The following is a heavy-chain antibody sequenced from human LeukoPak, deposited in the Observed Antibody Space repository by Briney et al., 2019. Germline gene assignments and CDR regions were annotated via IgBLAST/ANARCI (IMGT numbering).Heavy chain of an antibody. D-gene: IGHD1-7*01. V-gene: IGHV3-21*01. CDR1: GFTFSSYS. CDR2: ISSSSSYI. Sequence: GSLRLSCAASGFTFSSYSMNWVRQAPGKGLEWVSSISSSSSYIYYADSVKGRFTISRDNAKNSLYLQMNSLRAEDTAVYYCAREAGITGTYNPSFDYWGQGTLVTVSS. CDR3: AREAGITGTYNPSFDY. J-gene: IGHJ4*02.